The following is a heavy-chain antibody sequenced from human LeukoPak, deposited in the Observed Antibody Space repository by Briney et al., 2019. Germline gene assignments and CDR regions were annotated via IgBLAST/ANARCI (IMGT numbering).Heavy chain of an antibody. CDR2: ISSSGSTI. V-gene: IGHV3-11*01. D-gene: IGHD4-17*01. Sequence: PGGSLRPPCAASGFTFSDYYMSWIRQAPGKGLEWVSYISSSGSTIYYADSVKGRFTISRDNAKNSLYLQMNSLRAEDTAVYYCARFATSTVTTFTYYYYGMDVWGQGTTVTVSS. J-gene: IGHJ6*02. CDR3: ARFATSTVTTFTYYYYGMDV. CDR1: GFTFSDYY.